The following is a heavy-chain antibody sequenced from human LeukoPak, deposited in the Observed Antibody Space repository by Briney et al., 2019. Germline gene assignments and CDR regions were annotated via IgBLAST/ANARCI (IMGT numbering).Heavy chain of an antibody. CDR2: INPSGGST. Sequence: ASVKVSCKASGYTFTSYYMHWVRQAPGQGLEWMGIINPSGGSTSYAQKFQGRVTITRNTSISTAYMELSSLRSEDTAVYYCAREGSGSYGYMDVWGKGTTVTVSS. V-gene: IGHV1-46*01. CDR1: GYTFTSYY. CDR3: AREGSGSYGYMDV. D-gene: IGHD3-10*01. J-gene: IGHJ6*03.